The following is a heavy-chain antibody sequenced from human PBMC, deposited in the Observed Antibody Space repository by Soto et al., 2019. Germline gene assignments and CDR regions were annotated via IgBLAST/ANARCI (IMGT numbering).Heavy chain of an antibody. V-gene: IGHV1-46*01. CDR2: INPSGGST. CDR3: TRESEGLLPLDY. J-gene: IGHJ4*02. Sequence: ASVKVSCKASGYTFTSYYMHWVRQAPGQRLEWMGIINPSGGSTSYAQKFQGRVTMTRDTSTSTVYTEMSSLRSEDTAVYYCTRESEGLLPLDYWGQGALVTVSS. CDR1: GYTFTSYY. D-gene: IGHD3-22*01.